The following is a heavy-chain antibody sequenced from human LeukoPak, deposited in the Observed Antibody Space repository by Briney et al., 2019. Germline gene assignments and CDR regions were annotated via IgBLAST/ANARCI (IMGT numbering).Heavy chain of an antibody. Sequence: GGSLRLSCAASGFTFSSYSMNWVRQAPGKGLEWVSSISSSSSYIYYADSVKGRFTISRDNAKNTLYLQMNSLRAEDTAVYYCAKEVSLIVVVTAGPDYWGQGALVTVSS. CDR2: ISSSSSYI. J-gene: IGHJ4*02. D-gene: IGHD2-21*02. V-gene: IGHV3-21*01. CDR3: AKEVSLIVVVTAGPDY. CDR1: GFTFSSYS.